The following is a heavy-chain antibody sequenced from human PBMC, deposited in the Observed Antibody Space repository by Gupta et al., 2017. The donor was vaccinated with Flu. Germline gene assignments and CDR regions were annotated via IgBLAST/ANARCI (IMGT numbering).Heavy chain of an antibody. D-gene: IGHD4-17*01. CDR3: AKMTVTTSRYYDW. Sequence: ASGFTFENYAMNWVRQAPGKGLEWVSTISGSGSSTFYAQSALGRFTISRDNSKNTLYLQMNSLGTEDTATYFCAKMTVTTSRYYDWWGQGTLVTVSS. J-gene: IGHJ4*02. V-gene: IGHV3-23*01. CDR2: ISGSGSST. CDR1: GFTFENYA.